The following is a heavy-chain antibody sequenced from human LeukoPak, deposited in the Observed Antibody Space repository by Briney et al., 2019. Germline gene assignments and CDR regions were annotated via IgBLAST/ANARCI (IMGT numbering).Heavy chain of an antibody. Sequence: PGGSLRLSCAASGFTFSSYGMSWVRQAPGKGLEWVSAISGSGGSTYYADSVKGRFTISRDNSKNTLYLQMNSLRAEDTAVYYCAKDPPPYYYDSSGYPDWGQGTLVTVSS. CDR2: ISGSGGST. D-gene: IGHD3-22*01. CDR3: AKDPPPYYYDSSGYPD. J-gene: IGHJ4*02. V-gene: IGHV3-23*01. CDR1: GFTFSSYG.